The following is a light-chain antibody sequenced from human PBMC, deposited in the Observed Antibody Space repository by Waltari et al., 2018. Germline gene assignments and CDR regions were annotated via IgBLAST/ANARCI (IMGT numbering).Light chain of an antibody. V-gene: IGLV3-25*03. CDR3: QSRDNNASYWV. Sequence: SSELTQPPSVSVSPGQPARIPCSGDALPKQFAHWYQHKPGRAPMTVIYKDTERPSGIPGRFSGSTSGTTVTLTISGVQEEDEAVYYCQSRDNNASYWVLGGGTQLTV. CDR1: ALPKQF. CDR2: KDT. J-gene: IGLJ3*02.